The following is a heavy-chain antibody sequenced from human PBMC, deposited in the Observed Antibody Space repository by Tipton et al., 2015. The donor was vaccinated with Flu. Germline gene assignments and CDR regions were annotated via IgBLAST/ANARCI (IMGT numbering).Heavy chain of an antibody. CDR1: GGSISSYY. CDR2: IYTSGST. V-gene: IGHV4-4*07. CDR3: AREGVMKGQGGIFDY. J-gene: IGHJ4*02. Sequence: LRLYCTVSGGSISSYYWSWIRQPAGKGLEWIGRIYTSGSTNYNPSLKSRVTMSVDTSKNQFSLKLSSVTAADTAVYYCAREGVMKGQGGIFDYWGQGTLVTVSS. D-gene: IGHD1-26*01.